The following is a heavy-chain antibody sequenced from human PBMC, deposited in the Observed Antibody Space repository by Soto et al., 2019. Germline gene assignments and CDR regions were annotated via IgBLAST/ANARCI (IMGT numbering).Heavy chain of an antibody. CDR1: GGSISSYY. D-gene: IGHD1-1*01. J-gene: IGHJ3*02. V-gene: IGHV4-59*08. CDR3: ARSQRTDGAFDI. Sequence: QVQLQESGPGLVKPSETLVLTCTVSGGSISSYYWSWIRQPPGKGLEWIGYIYYSGSTNSYPSLKSRVTISIHTSNHQFSLSVTSVTAADTAVYYCARSQRTDGAFDIWGPGSMVIVSS. CDR2: IYYSGST.